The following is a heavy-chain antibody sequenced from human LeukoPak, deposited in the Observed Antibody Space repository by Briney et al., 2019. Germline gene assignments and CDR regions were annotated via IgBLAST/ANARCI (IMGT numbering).Heavy chain of an antibody. CDR1: GYTFTSYY. CDR3: ATRRYCTNGVCSIHFDY. D-gene: IGHD2-8*01. V-gene: IGHV1-46*01. J-gene: IGHJ4*02. Sequence: GASVKVSCKASGYTFTSYYMHWVRQAPGQGLERMGIINPSGGSTSYAQKFQGRVTMTEDTSTDTAYMELSSLRSEDTAVYYCATRRYCTNGVCSIHFDYWGQGTLVTVSS. CDR2: INPSGGST.